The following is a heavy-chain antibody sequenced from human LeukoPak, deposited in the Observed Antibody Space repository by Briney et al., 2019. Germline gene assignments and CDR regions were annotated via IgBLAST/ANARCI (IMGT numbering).Heavy chain of an antibody. Sequence: PSETLSLTCTVSGGSISNDGSYWSWIRQHPRKGLEWIGYISYSGNTFYNPSLKSRLTISIDTSNNQFSLKLSSVTAADMAVYFCARVNWEYCLDYWGRGTLVTVSS. CDR3: ARVNWEYCLDY. V-gene: IGHV4-31*03. D-gene: IGHD7-27*01. CDR1: GGSISNDGSY. J-gene: IGHJ4*02. CDR2: ISYSGNT.